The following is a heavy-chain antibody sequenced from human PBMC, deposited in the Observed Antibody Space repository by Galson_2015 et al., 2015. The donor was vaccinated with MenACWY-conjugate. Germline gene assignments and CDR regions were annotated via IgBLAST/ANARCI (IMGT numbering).Heavy chain of an antibody. Sequence: SLRLSCAASGFTFSSYWMHWVRQAPGKGLAWVSRINSDGSIGTYADSVKGRFTISRDNAKNTLYLQMDSLRADDTAVYYCTRGGGYDRPGGDYWGQGTLVTASS. CDR2: INSDGSIG. D-gene: IGHD3-16*01. CDR1: GFTFSSYW. V-gene: IGHV3-74*01. CDR3: TRGGGYDRPGGDY. J-gene: IGHJ4*02.